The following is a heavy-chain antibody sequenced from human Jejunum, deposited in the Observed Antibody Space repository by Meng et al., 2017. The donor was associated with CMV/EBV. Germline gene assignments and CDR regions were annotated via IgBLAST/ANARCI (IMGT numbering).Heavy chain of an antibody. Sequence: CAASGFTFSSYALSWVRQAPGKGLEWVSTISGSGRTTYYADSVKGRFTISRDNSKNMLYVEMNSLRAEDTAVYYCAKESYSNDLDYWGQGTLVTVSS. D-gene: IGHD4-11*01. V-gene: IGHV3-23*01. J-gene: IGHJ4*02. CDR3: AKESYSNDLDY. CDR1: GFTFSSYA. CDR2: ISGSGRTT.